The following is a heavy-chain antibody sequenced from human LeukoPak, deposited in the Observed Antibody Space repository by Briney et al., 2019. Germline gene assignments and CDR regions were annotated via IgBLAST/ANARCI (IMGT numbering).Heavy chain of an antibody. CDR3: ARDAGKSLVAVAGSGWYDP. CDR1: GGSFSGYY. J-gene: IGHJ5*02. D-gene: IGHD6-19*01. V-gene: IGHV4-34*01. Sequence: PSETLSLTCAVYGGSFSGYYWSWIRQPPGKGLEWIGEINHSGSTNYNPSLKSRVTISVDTSKNQFSLKLTSATAADTAVYYCARDAGKSLVAVAGSGWYDPWGQGTLVTVSS. CDR2: INHSGST.